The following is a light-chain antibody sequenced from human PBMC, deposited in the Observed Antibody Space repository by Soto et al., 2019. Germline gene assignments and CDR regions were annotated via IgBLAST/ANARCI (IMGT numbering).Light chain of an antibody. CDR3: QQYNSYWT. V-gene: IGKV1-5*03. CDR2: KAS. J-gene: IGKJ1*01. CDR1: QSISSW. Sequence: DIQMTQSPSTLSASVGDRVTITCRASQSISSWLAWYQQKPGKAPTLLIYKASSLASGVPSRFSGSGSGTEFTLTISILQPDDFATHYCQQYNSYWTFGPGTKVEIK.